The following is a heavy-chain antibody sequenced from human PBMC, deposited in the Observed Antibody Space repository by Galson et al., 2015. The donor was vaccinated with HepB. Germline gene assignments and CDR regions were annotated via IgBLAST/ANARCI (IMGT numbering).Heavy chain of an antibody. CDR3: ASGAYGNGDY. D-gene: IGHD2-21*01. V-gene: IGHV4-34*01. J-gene: IGHJ4*02. Sequence: SETLSLTCAVYGGSFSGYYWSWIRQPPGKGLEWIGEINHSGSTNYNPSLKSRVTISVDTSKNQFSLKLSSVTAADTAVYYCASGAYGNGDYWGQGTLVTVSS. CDR2: INHSGST. CDR1: GGSFSGYY.